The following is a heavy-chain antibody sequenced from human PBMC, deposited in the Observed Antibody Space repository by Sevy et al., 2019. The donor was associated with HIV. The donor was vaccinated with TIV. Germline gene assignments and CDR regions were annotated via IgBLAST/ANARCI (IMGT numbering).Heavy chain of an antibody. CDR2: FDPEDGER. CDR3: ATGREYYEGNSGYFDY. J-gene: IGHJ4*02. V-gene: IGHV1-24*01. D-gene: IGHD3-3*01. CDR1: GYTLTQLS. Sequence: ASVKVSCKVSGYTLTQLSMHWVRQAPGKGLEWLGSFDPEDGERIYAQKFQGRFTMTEETSTDTAYMELNSLRSEDTAIYYCATGREYYEGNSGYFDYWGQGTLVTVSS.